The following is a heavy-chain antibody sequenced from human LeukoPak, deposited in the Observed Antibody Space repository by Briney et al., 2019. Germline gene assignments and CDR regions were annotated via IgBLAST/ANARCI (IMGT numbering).Heavy chain of an antibody. J-gene: IGHJ4*02. D-gene: IGHD3-9*01. V-gene: IGHV3-48*03. CDR2: ISSSGSTI. CDR3: ATYYDILTGYFFDY. CDR1: GFTFSSYE. Sequence: GGSLRLSCAASGFTFSSYEMNWARQAPGKGLEWVSYISSSGSTIYYADSVKGRFTISRDNAKNSLYLQMNSLRAEDTAVYYCATYYDILTGYFFDYWGQGTLVTVSS.